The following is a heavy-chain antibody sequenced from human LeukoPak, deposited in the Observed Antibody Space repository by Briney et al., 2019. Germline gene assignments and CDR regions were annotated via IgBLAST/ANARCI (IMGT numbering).Heavy chain of an antibody. CDR2: IKQDGSES. J-gene: IGHJ4*02. V-gene: IGHV3-7*03. CDR3: ARGVEPLAANTLAY. D-gene: IGHD1-14*01. CDR1: GFTFSSYW. Sequence: QPGGSLRLSCAASGFTFSSYWMSWVRQAPGKGLEWVANIKQDGSESYYVDSVKGRFTISRDNAKNSLYLQMNSLRVEDTAVYYCARGVEPLAANTLAYWGQGTLVTVSS.